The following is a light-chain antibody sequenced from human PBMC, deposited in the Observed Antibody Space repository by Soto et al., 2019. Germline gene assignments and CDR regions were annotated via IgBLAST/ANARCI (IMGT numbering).Light chain of an antibody. V-gene: IGLV1-51*01. J-gene: IGLJ1*01. CDR2: EDY. CDR1: SSNIGNSY. Sequence: QSVLTQPPSVSAAPGQKVTISCSGSSSNIGNSYVSWYEQLPGTAPKLLIYEDYKRPSGIPDRFSASKSGTSATLGITGLQTGHEADYFCGTWDSSLSEYVFGAGTKVTVL. CDR3: GTWDSSLSEYV.